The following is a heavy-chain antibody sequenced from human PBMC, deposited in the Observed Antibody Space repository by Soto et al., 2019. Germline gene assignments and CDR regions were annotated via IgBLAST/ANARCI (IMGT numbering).Heavy chain of an antibody. J-gene: IGHJ6*02. CDR3: ARCITMVRGVISYYYYGMDV. Sequence: TSETLSLTCTVSGGSISSGGYYWSWIRQHPGKGLEWIGYIYYSGSTYYNPSLKSRVTISVDTSKNQFSLKLSSVTAADTAVYYSARCITMVRGVISYYYYGMDVWGQGTTVTVSS. CDR1: GGSISSGGYY. CDR2: IYYSGST. D-gene: IGHD3-10*01. V-gene: IGHV4-31*03.